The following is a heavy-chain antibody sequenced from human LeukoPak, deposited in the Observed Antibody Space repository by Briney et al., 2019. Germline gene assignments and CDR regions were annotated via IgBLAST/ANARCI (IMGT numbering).Heavy chain of an antibody. V-gene: IGHV3-21*01. J-gene: IGHJ4*02. Sequence: GRSLRLSCAASGFTFSSYSMNWVRQAPGKGLEWVSSISSSSSYIYYADSVKGRFTISRDNAKNSLYLQMNSLRAEDTAVYYCARGRHYYDSSGSNDYWGQGTLVTVSS. CDR2: ISSSSSYI. CDR3: ARGRHYYDSSGSNDY. CDR1: GFTFSSYS. D-gene: IGHD3-22*01.